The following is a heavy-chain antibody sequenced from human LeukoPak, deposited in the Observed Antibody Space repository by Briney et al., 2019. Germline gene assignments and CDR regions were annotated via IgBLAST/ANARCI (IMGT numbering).Heavy chain of an antibody. J-gene: IGHJ4*02. CDR3: ARERVGYTIDRGFDQ. D-gene: IGHD5-18*01. CDR2: GYTSGTT. CDR1: GASVSSSDFY. Sequence: SETLSLTCTVSGASVSSSDFYWNWIRQPAGKGLEWIGRGYTSGTTDYNPSLKSRLTISVDTSTNRFSLQLGSVTAADTAVYFCARERVGYTIDRGFDQWGQGILVTVSS. V-gene: IGHV4-61*02.